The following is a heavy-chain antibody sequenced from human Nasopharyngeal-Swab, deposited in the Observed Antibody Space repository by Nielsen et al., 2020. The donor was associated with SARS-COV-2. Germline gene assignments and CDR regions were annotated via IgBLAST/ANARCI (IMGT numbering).Heavy chain of an antibody. D-gene: IGHD1-26*01. CDR2: INAGNGNT. V-gene: IGHV1-3*01. Sequence: ASVKVSCKASGYTFTSYAMHWVRQAPGQRLEWMGWINAGNGNTKYSQKFQGRVTITRDTSASTAYMELSSLRSEDTAVYYCARAGGDGSYSRGAFDIWGQGTMVTVSS. CDR3: ARAGGDGSYSRGAFDI. CDR1: GYTFTSYA. J-gene: IGHJ3*02.